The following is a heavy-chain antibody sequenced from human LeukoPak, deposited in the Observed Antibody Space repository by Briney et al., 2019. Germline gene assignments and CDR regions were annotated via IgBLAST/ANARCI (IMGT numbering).Heavy chain of an antibody. CDR1: GVSISTNY. J-gene: IGHJ4*02. Sequence: TSETLSLTCTVSGVSISTNYWSWLRQSPGKGLEWSGFIYHSGTTNYNPSLKSRVTISIDTSKNEFSLNLTSVTAADTAVYYCARGSHHDSSGYPIYYFDYWGQGTLVTVSS. V-gene: IGHV4-59*12. CDR2: IYHSGTT. D-gene: IGHD3-22*01. CDR3: ARGSHHDSSGYPIYYFDY.